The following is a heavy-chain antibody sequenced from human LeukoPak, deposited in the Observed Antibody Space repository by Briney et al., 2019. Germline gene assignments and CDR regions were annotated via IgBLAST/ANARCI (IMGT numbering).Heavy chain of an antibody. Sequence: ASVKVSCKASGYTSTSYGISWVRQAPGQGLEWMGWISVYNGNTNYAQKVQGRVTMTADTSTNTVYMELRSLGSDDTAIYYCASTALGYNDISRLDPSADYWGQGTLVTVSS. J-gene: IGHJ4*02. CDR3: ASTALGYNDISRLDPSADY. V-gene: IGHV1-18*01. CDR2: ISVYNGNT. D-gene: IGHD5-18*01. CDR1: GYTSTSYG.